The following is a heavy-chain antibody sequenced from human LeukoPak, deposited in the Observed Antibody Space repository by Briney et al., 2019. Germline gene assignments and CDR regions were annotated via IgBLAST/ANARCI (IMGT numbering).Heavy chain of an antibody. J-gene: IGHJ4*02. CDR2: INPHSGGT. CDR1: GFTFTGYY. CDR3: VREGNELLSKNFDY. Sequence: ASVKVSCKASGFTFTGYYIHWVRQAPGQGLEWMGYINPHSGGTNSPQKFQGRVTMTTDTSISAAYMELSSLISDDTAMYYCVREGNELLSKNFDYWGQGTLITVSS. V-gene: IGHV1-2*02. D-gene: IGHD2-21*02.